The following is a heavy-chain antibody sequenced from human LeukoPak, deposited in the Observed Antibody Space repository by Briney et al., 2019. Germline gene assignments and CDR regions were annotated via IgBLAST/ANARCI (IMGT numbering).Heavy chain of an antibody. Sequence: ASVKVSCKASGYTFTGYYMHWVRQAPGQGLEWMGWINPNSGGTNYAQKFQGRVTMTRDTSISTAYMELSRLRSDGTAVYYCARPLLWWPQVGYFDYWGQGTLVTVSS. CDR2: INPNSGGT. CDR3: ARPLLWWPQVGYFDY. D-gene: IGHD4/OR15-4a*01. CDR1: GYTFTGYY. V-gene: IGHV1-2*02. J-gene: IGHJ4*02.